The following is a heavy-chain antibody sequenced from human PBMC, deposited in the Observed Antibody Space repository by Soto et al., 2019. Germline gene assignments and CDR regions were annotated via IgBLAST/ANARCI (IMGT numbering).Heavy chain of an antibody. CDR3: ARKDYYYETSDAGWFDP. CDR1: GFILSTSW. J-gene: IGHJ5*02. CDR2: IKPDGSEK. Sequence: EVRLVESGGDLVRPGGSLRLSCVASGFILSTSWMTWVRQAPGKGLEWVATIKPDGSEKYYVESVKGRFTISRDNAQNSLYLQMNSLRADDTAVYYCARKDYYYETSDAGWFDPWGQGTLVTVSS. V-gene: IGHV3-7*05. D-gene: IGHD3-22*01.